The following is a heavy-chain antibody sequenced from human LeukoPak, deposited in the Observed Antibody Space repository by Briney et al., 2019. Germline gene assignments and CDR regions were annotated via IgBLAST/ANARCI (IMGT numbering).Heavy chain of an antibody. D-gene: IGHD2-2*01. J-gene: IGHJ3*02. CDR1: GFTFGDYA. CDR2: ISSSSSYI. V-gene: IGHV3-21*01. CDR3: ASVYCSSTSCLPDDAFDI. Sequence: GESLRLSCAASGFTFGDYAMSWVRQATGKGLEWVSSISSSSSYIYYADSVKGRFTISRDNAKNSLYLQMNSLRAEDTAVYYCASVYCSSTSCLPDDAFDIWGQGTMVTVSS.